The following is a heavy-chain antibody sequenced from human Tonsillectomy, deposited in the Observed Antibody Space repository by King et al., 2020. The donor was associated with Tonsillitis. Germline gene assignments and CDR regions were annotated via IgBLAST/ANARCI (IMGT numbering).Heavy chain of an antibody. CDR1: GGSISSGSYY. Sequence: VQLQESGPGLVKPSQTLSLTCSVSGGSISSGSYYWSWIRQPAGKGLEWIGRIFTSGNTNYNPSLRSRVTISLDTSTNQFSLKLSSVTAADTAIYYCARDKGWASARYFYYYMDVWGKGTTVTVSS. D-gene: IGHD1-26*01. CDR2: IFTSGNT. CDR3: ARDKGWASARYFYYYMDV. J-gene: IGHJ6*03. V-gene: IGHV4-61*02.